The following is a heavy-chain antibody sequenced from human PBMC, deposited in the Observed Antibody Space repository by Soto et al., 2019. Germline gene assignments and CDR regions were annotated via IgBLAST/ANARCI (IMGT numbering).Heavy chain of an antibody. V-gene: IGHV1-18*01. J-gene: IGHJ6*01. D-gene: IGHD3-10*01. Sequence: QVQMVQSGAEVKKPGASVKVSCKASGYSFTRFGISWVRQAPGQGLEWMGWISTYKGDTEVAQKFQGRVTMTTDTSTTTAFMELLRLRSDDTAVYFCARDEWYFYGSVNPYNPAGRDYYGMDVWGQGTTVTVSS. CDR1: GYSFTRFG. CDR2: ISTYKGDT. CDR3: ARDEWYFYGSVNPYNPAGRDYYGMDV.